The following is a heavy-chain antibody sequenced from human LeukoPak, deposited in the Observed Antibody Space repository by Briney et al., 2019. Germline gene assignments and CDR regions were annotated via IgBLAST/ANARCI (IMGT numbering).Heavy chain of an antibody. D-gene: IGHD3-9*01. V-gene: IGHV1-46*01. CDR2: INPSGGST. CDR3: AKDWHILTGRNCFDP. Sequence: ASVKVSCKAPGYTFTSYYMHWVRQAPGQGLEWMGIINPSGGSTSYAQKFQGRVTMSTDTSTSTAYMELRSLRFDDTAIYYCAKDWHILTGRNCFDPWGQGTLVTVSS. J-gene: IGHJ5*02. CDR1: GYTFTSYY.